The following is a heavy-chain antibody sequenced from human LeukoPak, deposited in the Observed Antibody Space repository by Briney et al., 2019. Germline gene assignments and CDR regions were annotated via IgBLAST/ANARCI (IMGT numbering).Heavy chain of an antibody. J-gene: IGHJ4*02. CDR3: ARASWGYYDSSGYPFDY. CDR2: ISSSSSYI. Sequence: GGSLRLSCAASGFTFSSYSMNWVRQAPGKGLELDSSISSSSSYIYYADSVKGRFTISRDNAKNSLYLQMNSLRAEDTAVYYCARASWGYYDSSGYPFDYWGQGTLVTVSS. CDR1: GFTFSSYS. V-gene: IGHV3-21*01. D-gene: IGHD3-22*01.